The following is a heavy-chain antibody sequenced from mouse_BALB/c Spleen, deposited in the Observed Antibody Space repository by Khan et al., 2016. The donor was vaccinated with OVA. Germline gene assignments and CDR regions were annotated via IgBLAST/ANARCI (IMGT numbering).Heavy chain of an antibody. CDR1: GYTFTDYY. V-gene: IGHV1-77*01. Sequence: QVQLKQSGAELARPGASVKLSCKASGYTFTDYYIDWVKQRTGQGLEWLGEINPGSGNSYYNEKFKGKATLTADKSSNTAFVQLSSLTSDDSAVYFCAREWGAWFAYWGQGTLVTVSA. J-gene: IGHJ3*01. CDR3: AREWGAWFAY. CDR2: INPGSGNS.